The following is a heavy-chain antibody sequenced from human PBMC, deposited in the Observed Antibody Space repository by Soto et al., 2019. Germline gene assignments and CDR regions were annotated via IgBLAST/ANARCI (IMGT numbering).Heavy chain of an antibody. Sequence: GGSVRLSCAASGFTFGSENMNWVRQAPGKGLEWVSYIGGSGSLIFYGDSVKGRFTVSRDNAGNSLYLQMNSLSAEDTAVYYCARGLGSSWFFLWGQGTPVTGSS. CDR3: ARGLGSSWFFL. J-gene: IGHJ5*02. CDR2: IGGSGSLI. CDR1: GFTFGSEN. D-gene: IGHD6-13*01. V-gene: IGHV3-48*04.